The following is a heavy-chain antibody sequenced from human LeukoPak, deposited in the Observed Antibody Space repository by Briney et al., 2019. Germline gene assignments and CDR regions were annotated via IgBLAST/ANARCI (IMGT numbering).Heavy chain of an antibody. J-gene: IGHJ5*02. CDR3: ARGRMTAADNWFDP. CDR1: GGSFSTYY. V-gene: IGHV4-34*01. Sequence: SETLSLTCAVYGGSFSTYYWSWIRQPPGKGLEWIGEINHSGSTTYNPSLKSRVTISVDTSKHQFPLKLSSVTAADTAIYYCARGRMTAADNWFDPWGQGTLVTVSS. D-gene: IGHD6-13*01. CDR2: INHSGST.